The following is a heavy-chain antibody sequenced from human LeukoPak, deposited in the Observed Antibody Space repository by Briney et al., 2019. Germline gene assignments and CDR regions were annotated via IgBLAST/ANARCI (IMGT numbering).Heavy chain of an antibody. CDR2: IYYSGST. Sequence: SETLSLTCTVSGGSISSSSYYWAWIRQPPGKGLEWIGSIYYSGSTYYNPSLKSRVTISVDTSKNQFSLKLSSVTAADTAVYYCARRDTAMAAFSYWGQGTLVTVSS. CDR1: GGSISSSSYY. V-gene: IGHV4-39*01. D-gene: IGHD5-18*01. CDR3: ARRDTAMAAFSY. J-gene: IGHJ4*02.